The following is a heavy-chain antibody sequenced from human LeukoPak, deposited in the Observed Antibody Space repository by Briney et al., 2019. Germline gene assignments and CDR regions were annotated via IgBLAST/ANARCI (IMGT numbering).Heavy chain of an antibody. CDR2: ISSTATTM. J-gene: IGHJ4*02. V-gene: IGHV3-48*03. Sequence: GGSLRLSCAASGFTFSSYEMNLVRQAPGRGLEWVSYISSTATTMHYADSVMGRFTISRDNAKKSLYLQMNSLRAEDTAVYYCAREGGYYLRSIDYWGQGTLVTVSS. CDR1: GFTFSSYE. CDR3: AREGGYYLRSIDY. D-gene: IGHD1-26*01.